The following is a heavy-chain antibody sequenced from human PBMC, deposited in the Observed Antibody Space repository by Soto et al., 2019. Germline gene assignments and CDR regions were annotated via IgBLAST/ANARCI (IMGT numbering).Heavy chain of an antibody. J-gene: IGHJ5*02. V-gene: IGHV1-69*02. CDR2: IIPILGIA. CDR1: GGTFSSYT. D-gene: IGHD3-10*01. Sequence: ASVKVSCKASGGTFSSYTISWVRQAPGQGLEWMGRIIPILGIANYAQKFQGRVTITADKSTSTAYMELSSLRSEDTAVYYCAHTMVRGVIIQNWFDPWGQGTLVTVSS. CDR3: AHTMVRGVIIQNWFDP.